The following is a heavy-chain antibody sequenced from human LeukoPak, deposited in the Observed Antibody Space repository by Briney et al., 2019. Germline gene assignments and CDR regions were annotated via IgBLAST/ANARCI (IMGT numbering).Heavy chain of an antibody. CDR2: IYSGGSI. D-gene: IGHD3/OR15-3a*01. J-gene: IGHJ4*02. CDR1: GLIVSSNY. V-gene: IGHV3-53*01. CDR3: ARDPSRGLYYFDH. Sequence: GGSLRLSCAASGLIVSSNYMSWVRQALGKGLEWVSVIYSGGSIYYADSVKGRFTISRDNSKNTLYLQMNSLRAEDTAVYYCARDPSRGLYYFDHWGQGTLVTVSS.